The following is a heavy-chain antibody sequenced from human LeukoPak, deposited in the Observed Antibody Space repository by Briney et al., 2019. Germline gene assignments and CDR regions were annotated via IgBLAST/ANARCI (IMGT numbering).Heavy chain of an antibody. J-gene: IGHJ5*02. CDR1: GYTFTSYG. V-gene: IGHV1-18*01. CDR2: ISAYNGNT. CDR3: ARDQPVPSSGWYMGRWFDP. Sequence: ASVEVSCKASGYTFTSYGISWVRQAPGQGLEWMGWISAYNGNTNYAQKLQGRVTMTTDTSTSTAYMELRSLRSDDTAVYYCARDQPVPSSGWYMGRWFDPWGQGTLVTVSS. D-gene: IGHD6-19*01.